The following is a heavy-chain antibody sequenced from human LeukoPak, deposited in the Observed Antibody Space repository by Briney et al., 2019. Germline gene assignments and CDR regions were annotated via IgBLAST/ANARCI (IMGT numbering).Heavy chain of an antibody. Sequence: SETLSLTCVVYGGPFKGYYWSWIRQPPGKGLEWIGDINHSATTSYNPSLQSRVTISVDTSKNQVSLKLRSVTAADTAVYYCARGGSGIYYYYGMDVWGQGTTVAVSS. J-gene: IGHJ6*02. CDR3: ARGGSGIYYYYGMDV. V-gene: IGHV4-34*01. CDR1: GGPFKGYY. D-gene: IGHD6-19*01. CDR2: INHSATT.